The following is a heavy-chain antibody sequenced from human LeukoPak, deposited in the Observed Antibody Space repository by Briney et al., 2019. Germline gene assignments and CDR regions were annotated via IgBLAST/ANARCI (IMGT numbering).Heavy chain of an antibody. CDR2: ISYDGSNK. V-gene: IGHV3-30*04. CDR3: ARESGY. J-gene: IGHJ4*02. CDR1: GFTFSSYA. Sequence: PGGSLRLSCAASGFTFSSYAMHWVRQAPGKGLEWVAVISYDGSNKYYADSVKGRFTISRDNSKNTLYLQMNSLRAEDTAVYYCARESGYWGQGTLVTVSS.